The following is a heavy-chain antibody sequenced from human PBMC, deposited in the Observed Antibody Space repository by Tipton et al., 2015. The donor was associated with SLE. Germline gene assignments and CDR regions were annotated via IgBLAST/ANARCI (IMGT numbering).Heavy chain of an antibody. V-gene: IGHV4-59*08. Sequence: TLSLTCAVSGGSISNYYWSWIRLPPGKGLECIGYIYYSGSGNYNPSLKSRVTISVDTSKNQFSLKLSSVTAADTAVYYCARGRIAVAGNHFDYWGQGTLVTVSS. CDR2: IYYSGSG. CDR1: GGSISNYY. D-gene: IGHD6-19*01. CDR3: ARGRIAVAGNHFDY. J-gene: IGHJ4*02.